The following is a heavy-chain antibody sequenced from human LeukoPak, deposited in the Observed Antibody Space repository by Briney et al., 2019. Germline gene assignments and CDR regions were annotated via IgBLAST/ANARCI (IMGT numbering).Heavy chain of an antibody. CDR1: GFTFSSYA. CDR2: TSGSGVNT. J-gene: IGHJ4*02. Sequence: PGGSLRLSCAASGFTFSSYAMSWVRQVPGKGLEWVSATSGSGVNTYYADSVKGRFTISRDNSKNTLYLQMDSLRAEDTAVYYCAKDPRDRDGYSTFDYWGQGTPVTVSS. CDR3: AKDPRDRDGYSTFDY. D-gene: IGHD5-24*01. V-gene: IGHV3-23*01.